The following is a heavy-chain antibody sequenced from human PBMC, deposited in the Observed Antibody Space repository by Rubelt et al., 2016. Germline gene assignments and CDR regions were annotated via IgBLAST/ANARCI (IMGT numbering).Heavy chain of an antibody. V-gene: IGHV4-39*01. CDR2: IYCSGGT. CDR3: ASYIPYSSSSFGGMDV. D-gene: IGHD6-6*01. CDR1: GGSISSSSYY. J-gene: IGHJ6*02. Sequence: QLQLQESGPGLVKPSETLSLTCTVSGGSISSSSYYWGWIRQPPGKGLEWIGSIYCSGGTYYNPSLKSRVTISVDTSKNQFSLKLSSVTAADTAVYYCASYIPYSSSSFGGMDVWGQGTTVTVSS.